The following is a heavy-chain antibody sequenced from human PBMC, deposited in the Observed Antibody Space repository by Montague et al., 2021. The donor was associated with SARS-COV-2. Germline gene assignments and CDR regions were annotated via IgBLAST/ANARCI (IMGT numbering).Heavy chain of an antibody. CDR3: ARHGKTSIAMIVVVIGYFDH. CDR1: GGSISSSSYD. J-gene: IGHJ4*02. V-gene: IGHV4-39*01. D-gene: IGHD3-22*01. Sequence: SETLSLTCTVSGGSISSSSYDWGWIRRPPGKGLEWIGSIYYSGSTYYNPSLKSRVTISVDTSKNQFSLKLSSVTAADTDVYYCARHGKTSIAMIVVVIGYFDHWGQGTLVTVSS. CDR2: IYYSGST.